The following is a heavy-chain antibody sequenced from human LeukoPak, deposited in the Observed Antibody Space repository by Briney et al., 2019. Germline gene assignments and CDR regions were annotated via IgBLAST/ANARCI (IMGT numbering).Heavy chain of an antibody. CDR2: ISYSGTT. V-gene: IGHV4-31*01. CDR3: ATIGYSDGQLSTT. D-gene: IGHD2-21*01. Sequence: PSETLSLTCTVSGVSINSGGSYWNWIRQHPGKGLEWIGYISYSGTTYYNPSLKSQVIISVDTSKNQFSLKLPSVTAADSAMYYCATIGYSDGQLSTTWGQGTLVTVSS. CDR1: GVSINSGGSY. J-gene: IGHJ5*02.